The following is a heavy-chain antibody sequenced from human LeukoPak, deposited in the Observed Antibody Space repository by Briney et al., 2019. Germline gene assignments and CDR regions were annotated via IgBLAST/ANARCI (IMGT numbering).Heavy chain of an antibody. Sequence: GGSLRLSCAASGFTFSTYEMYWVRQAPGKGLEWVSSISRRSTYIYYADSVKGRFTISRDNAKNSLYLQMNSLRAEDTAVYYCAHLPSSGTGIVDYWGQGTLVTVSS. CDR2: ISRRSTYI. J-gene: IGHJ4*02. D-gene: IGHD3-10*01. CDR3: AHLPSSGTGIVDY. V-gene: IGHV3-21*01. CDR1: GFTFSTYE.